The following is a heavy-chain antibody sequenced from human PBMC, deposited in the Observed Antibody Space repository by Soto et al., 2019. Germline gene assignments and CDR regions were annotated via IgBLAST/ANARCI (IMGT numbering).Heavy chain of an antibody. CDR1: GYSFTSYW. J-gene: IGHJ5*01. CDR3: ARLAGARQWLGWFDS. V-gene: IGHV5-51*01. CDR2: IYPGDSDT. Sequence: PGESLKISCKGSGYSFTSYWIGWVRQMPGKGLEWMGIIYPGDSDTRYSPSFQGQVTISADKSISTAYLQWSSLKASDTAMYYCARLAGARQWLGWFDSWGQGTLVTVSS. D-gene: IGHD6-19*01.